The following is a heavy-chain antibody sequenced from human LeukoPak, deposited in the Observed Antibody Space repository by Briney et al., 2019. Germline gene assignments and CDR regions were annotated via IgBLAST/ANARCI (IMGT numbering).Heavy chain of an antibody. CDR2: NNPNSGGT. D-gene: IGHD3-9*01. Sequence: ASVKVSCKASGYTFTGYYMHWVRQAPGQGLEWMGWNNPNSGGTNYAQKFQGRVTMTRDTSISTAYMELSRLRSDDTAVYYCAIKDYDILTGYPDYWGQGTLVTVSS. J-gene: IGHJ4*02. CDR3: AIKDYDILTGYPDY. CDR1: GYTFTGYY. V-gene: IGHV1-2*02.